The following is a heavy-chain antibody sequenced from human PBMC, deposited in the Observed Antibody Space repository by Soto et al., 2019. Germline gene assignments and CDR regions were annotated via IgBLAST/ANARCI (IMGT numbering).Heavy chain of an antibody. CDR3: ATLAWTTRNFDY. D-gene: IGHD1-1*01. Sequence: VQLVQSGGGLIQPGGSLRLSCAVSEFTVSNNYMTWVRQAPGKGLEWVSVIYSGGTTHYADSVKGRFTISRDNSNNTLYLQMNTLRDEDTAMYYCATLAWTTRNFDYWGQGTLVTVSS. CDR1: EFTVSNNY. CDR2: IYSGGTT. V-gene: IGHV3-53*01. J-gene: IGHJ4*02.